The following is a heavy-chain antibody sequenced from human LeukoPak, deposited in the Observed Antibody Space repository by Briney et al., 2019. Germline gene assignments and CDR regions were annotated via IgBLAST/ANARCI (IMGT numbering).Heavy chain of an antibody. J-gene: IGHJ5*02. D-gene: IGHD5-18*01. CDR3: ARARYNYGSNWFDP. CDR1: GYTFTGYY. V-gene: IGHV1-2*02. CDR2: INPNSGGT. Sequence: ASVKVSCKASGYTFTGYYMHWVRQAPGQGLEWMGWINPNSGGTNYAQKFQGRVTMTRDTSISTAYMELGRLRSDDTAVYYCARARYNYGSNWFDPWGQGTLVTVSS.